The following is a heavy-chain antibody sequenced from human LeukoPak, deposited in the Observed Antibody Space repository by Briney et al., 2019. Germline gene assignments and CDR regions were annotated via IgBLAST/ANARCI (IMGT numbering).Heavy chain of an antibody. CDR2: ISGSGGST. CDR1: GFTFSSYA. Sequence: GGSLRLSCAASGFTFSSYAMSWVRQAPGKGLEWVSAISGSGGSTYYADSVKGRFTISRDSSKNTLYLQMNSLRAEDTAVYYCAARGYSYGYDFDYWGQGTLVTVSS. D-gene: IGHD5-18*01. CDR3: AARGYSYGYDFDY. V-gene: IGHV3-23*01. J-gene: IGHJ4*02.